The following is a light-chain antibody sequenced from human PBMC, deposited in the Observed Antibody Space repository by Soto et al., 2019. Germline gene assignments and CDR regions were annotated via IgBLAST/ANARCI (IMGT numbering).Light chain of an antibody. V-gene: IGKV1-5*03. CDR2: KAS. Sequence: DIQMTQSPSTLSASVGDRVTITCRASQSIDSWLAWYQQKPGKTPNLLIYKASNLESGVPSRFSGSGSGTEFTLTISSLQPDDFATYYCQQYSSYSAGTFGQGTKVEIK. CDR3: QQYSSYSAGT. CDR1: QSIDSW. J-gene: IGKJ1*01.